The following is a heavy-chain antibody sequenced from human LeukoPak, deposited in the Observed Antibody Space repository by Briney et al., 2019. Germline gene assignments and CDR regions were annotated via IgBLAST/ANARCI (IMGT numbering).Heavy chain of an antibody. Sequence: GESLKISCKGSGYIFTSYLIGWVRQMPGKGLEWMGIIFPGDSDTRYSPSFQGEVTISADKSISTAYLQWSSLKASDTAMYYRARLNIVVVPAAIRWFDPWGQGTLVTVSS. V-gene: IGHV5-51*01. CDR3: ARLNIVVVPAAIRWFDP. CDR2: IFPGDSDT. J-gene: IGHJ5*02. D-gene: IGHD2-2*01. CDR1: GYIFTSYL.